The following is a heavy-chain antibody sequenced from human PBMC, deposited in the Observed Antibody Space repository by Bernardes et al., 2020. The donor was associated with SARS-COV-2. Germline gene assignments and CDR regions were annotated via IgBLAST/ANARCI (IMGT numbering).Heavy chain of an antibody. V-gene: IGHV3-30*18. J-gene: IGHJ4*02. CDR2: ISYDEDKK. Sequence: GGSLRLSCAASGFTFSSYDMHWVRQAPGKGLEWVAVISYDEDKKYYADSVKGRFTISRDNPKNTLYLQMTSLIVDDTAVYYCAKGALYFDFRSGYLGGWGQGTLVTVSS. CDR3: AKGALYFDFRSGYLGG. D-gene: IGHD3-3*01. CDR1: GFTFSSYD.